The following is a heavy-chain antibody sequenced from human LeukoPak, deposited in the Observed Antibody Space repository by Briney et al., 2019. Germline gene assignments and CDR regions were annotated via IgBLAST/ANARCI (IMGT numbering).Heavy chain of an antibody. V-gene: IGHV3-7*05. J-gene: IGHJ4*02. CDR3: AKGGEQQQLAFGY. CDR2: IKQDGSEK. Sequence: QPGGSLRLSCAASGFPFSGCWMSWVRQVPGKGLELVANIKQDGSEKYYVDSVKGRFTISRDNAKNSLYLQMNSLRAEDTAVYYCAKGGEQQQLAFGYWGQGTLVTVSS. D-gene: IGHD6-13*01. CDR1: GFPFSGCW.